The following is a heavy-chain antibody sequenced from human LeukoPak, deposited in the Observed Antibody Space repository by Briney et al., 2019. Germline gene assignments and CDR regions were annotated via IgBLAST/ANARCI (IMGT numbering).Heavy chain of an antibody. Sequence: GGSLRLSCAASGFPFSDCSMNWVRQAPGKGLEWVSSISSGSSYIYYTDSVKGRFTISRDNAKNSLYLQMNSLRAEDTAVYYCARAPYDTSGYIVHWGQGTLVTVSS. CDR1: GFPFSDCS. J-gene: IGHJ5*02. D-gene: IGHD3-22*01. CDR3: ARAPYDTSGYIVH. V-gene: IGHV3-21*01. CDR2: ISSGSSYI.